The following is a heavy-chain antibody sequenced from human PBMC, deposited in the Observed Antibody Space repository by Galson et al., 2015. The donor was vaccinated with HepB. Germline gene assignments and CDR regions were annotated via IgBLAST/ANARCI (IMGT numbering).Heavy chain of an antibody. V-gene: IGHV4-4*02. CDR1: GGSISSSNW. CDR3: ARRTLGFLERFDY. CDR2: IYHSGST. D-gene: IGHD3-3*01. J-gene: IGHJ4*02. Sequence: SETLSLTCAVSGGSISSSNWWSWVRQPPGKGLEWIGEIYHSGSTNYNPSLKSRVTISVDKSKNQFSLKLSSVTAADTAVYYCARRTLGFLERFDYWGQGTLVTVSS.